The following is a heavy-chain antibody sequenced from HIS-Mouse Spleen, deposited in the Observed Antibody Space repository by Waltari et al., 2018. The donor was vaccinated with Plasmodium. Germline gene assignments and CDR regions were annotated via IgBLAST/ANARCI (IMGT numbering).Heavy chain of an antibody. CDR3: ARGSAAAGPFDY. CDR2: INHSGST. J-gene: IGHJ4*02. V-gene: IGHV4-34*01. Sequence: QVQLQQWGAGLLKPSETLSLTCAVYGGSFSGCYCSCIRQPPGKGLEWIGEINHSGSTNYNPSLKSRVTISVDTSKNQFSLKLSSVTAADTAVYYCARGSAAAGPFDYWGQGTLVTVSS. CDR1: GGSFSGCY. D-gene: IGHD6-13*01.